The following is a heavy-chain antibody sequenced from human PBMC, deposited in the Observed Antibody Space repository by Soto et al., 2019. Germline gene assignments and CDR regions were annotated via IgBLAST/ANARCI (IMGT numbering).Heavy chain of an antibody. CDR1: GGTFSSYT. V-gene: IGHV1-69*04. D-gene: IGHD2-2*01. Sequence: SVKVSCKASGGTFSSYTISWVRQAPGQGLEWMGRIVPILGIANYAQKFQGRVTITADKSTSTAYMELSSLRSEDTAVYYCARDQDIVVVPAAMPKLGHYYYYGMDVWGQGTTVTVSS. J-gene: IGHJ6*02. CDR3: ARDQDIVVVPAAMPKLGHYYYYGMDV. CDR2: IVPILGIA.